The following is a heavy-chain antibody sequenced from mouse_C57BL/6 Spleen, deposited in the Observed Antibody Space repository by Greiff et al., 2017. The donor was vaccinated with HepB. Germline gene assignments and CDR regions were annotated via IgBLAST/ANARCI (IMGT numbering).Heavy chain of an antibody. CDR2: SRNKANDYTT. CDR1: GFTFSDFY. J-gene: IGHJ2*01. CDR3: ARDAKVPFDY. D-gene: IGHD2-14*01. V-gene: IGHV7-1*01. Sequence: EVQLVESGGGLVQSGRSLRLSCATSGFTFSDFYMEWVRQAPGKGLEWIAASRNKANDYTTEYSASVKGRFIVSRDTSQSILYLQMNALRAEDTAIYYCARDAKVPFDYWGQGTTLTVSS.